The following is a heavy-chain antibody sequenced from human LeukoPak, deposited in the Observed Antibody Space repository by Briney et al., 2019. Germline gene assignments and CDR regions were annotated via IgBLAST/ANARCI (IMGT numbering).Heavy chain of an antibody. D-gene: IGHD4-17*01. V-gene: IGHV3-74*01. CDR2: INSDGITT. CDR3: ARNFDYDDHL. Sequence: SGGSLRLSCAASGFTFSIYWMHWVRQAPGKGLVWVSRINSDGITTHYADSVKGRITISRDNAKNTLYLQMNSLRAEDTAVYCARNFDYDDHLWGQGTLVTVSS. CDR1: GFTFSIYW. J-gene: IGHJ5*02.